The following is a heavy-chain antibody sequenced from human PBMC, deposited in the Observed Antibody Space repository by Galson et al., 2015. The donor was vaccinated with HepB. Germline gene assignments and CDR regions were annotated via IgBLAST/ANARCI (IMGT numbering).Heavy chain of an antibody. CDR3: AKEGNGWELLFDTVFFDY. D-gene: IGHD1-26*01. Sequence: SLRLSCAASGFTFSSYGMHWVRQAPGKGLEWVAVISYDGSNKYYADSVKGRFTISRDNSKNTLYLQMNSLRAEDTAVYYCAKEGNGWELLFDTVFFDYWGQGTLVTVSS. V-gene: IGHV3-30*18. CDR1: GFTFSSYG. CDR2: ISYDGSNK. J-gene: IGHJ4*02.